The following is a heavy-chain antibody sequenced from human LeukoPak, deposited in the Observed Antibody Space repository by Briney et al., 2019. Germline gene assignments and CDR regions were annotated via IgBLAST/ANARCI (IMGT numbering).Heavy chain of an antibody. V-gene: IGHV4-39*02. CDR1: GGSISSSSYY. Sequence: SETLSLTCTVSGGSISSSSYYWCWSRPPPGEGLEWIESNYYSGSTCYNPSLKSRITTSVDPSNNHSSMKLSSVTATDTAVYYCATTVPSRYYYDSSGYYGEKNFYSWGQRTLVTVSS. J-gene: IGHJ4*02. CDR2: NYYSGST. CDR3: ATTVPSRYYYDSSGYYGEKNFYS. D-gene: IGHD3-22*01.